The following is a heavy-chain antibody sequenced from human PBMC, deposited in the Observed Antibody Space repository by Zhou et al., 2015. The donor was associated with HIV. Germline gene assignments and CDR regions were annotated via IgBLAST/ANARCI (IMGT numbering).Heavy chain of an antibody. D-gene: IGHD6-19*01. CDR2: ISGTDGSK. Sequence: EVQLLESGGGLAQPGGSLRLSCAASGFTFSNYAMNWFRLTPGKGLEWVSSISGTDGSKYYIDSVKGRFTISRDNSNNTFYLHMKNVRVEDTAFYYCATGHGSGWHTAAFWGQGTLVTVSS. CDR3: ATGHGSGWHTAAF. V-gene: IGHV3-23*01. J-gene: IGHJ4*02. CDR1: GFTFSNYA.